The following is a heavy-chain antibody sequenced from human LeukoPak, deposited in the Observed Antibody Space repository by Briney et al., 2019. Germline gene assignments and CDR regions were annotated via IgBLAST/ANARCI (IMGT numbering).Heavy chain of an antibody. CDR1: GGSISSYY. CDR2: IYYSGST. Sequence: SETLSLTCTVSGGSISSYYWSWIRQPPGKGLEWIGYIYYSGSTNYNPSLKSRVTISVDTSKNQFSLKLSSVTAADTAVYYCARFDDSSGSDYFDYWGQGTLVTVSS. D-gene: IGHD3-22*01. J-gene: IGHJ4*02. V-gene: IGHV4-59*08. CDR3: ARFDDSSGSDYFDY.